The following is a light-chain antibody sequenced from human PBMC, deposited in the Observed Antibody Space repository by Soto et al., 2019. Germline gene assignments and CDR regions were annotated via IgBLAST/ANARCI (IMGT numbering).Light chain of an antibody. CDR2: DTN. CDR3: SSYAGSSNV. J-gene: IGLJ1*01. CDR1: SSNIGLND. Sequence: QSVLTQPPSASGTPGQTVTISCSGSSSNIGLNDVHWYRQLSGTAPQILIYDTNQQATGVPDRFSGSKSGNTASLTVSGLQAEDEADYYCSSYAGSSNVFGTGTKVTVL. V-gene: IGLV1-44*01.